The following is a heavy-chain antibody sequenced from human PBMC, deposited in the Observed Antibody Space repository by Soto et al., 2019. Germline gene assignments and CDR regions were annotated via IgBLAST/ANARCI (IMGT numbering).Heavy chain of an antibody. CDR2: INPDSGGT. V-gene: IGHV1-2*02. J-gene: IGHJ4*02. CDR1: GYIFTGYY. CDR3: ARDLAGDDYFDY. Sequence: VKVSCKTSGYIFTGYYMHWVRQAPGQGLEWMGWINPDSGGTSYVKKFQGRVTMTRDKSINTVYMELSRLRSDDTALYYCARDLAGDDYFDYWGQGTLVTVSS. D-gene: IGHD3-16*01.